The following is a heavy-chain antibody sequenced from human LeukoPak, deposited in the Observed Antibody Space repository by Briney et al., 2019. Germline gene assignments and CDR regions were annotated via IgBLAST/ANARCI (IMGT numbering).Heavy chain of an antibody. Sequence: GASVKVSCKASGYTFTSYDINWVRQATGQGLEWMGWMNPNSGNTGYAQKFQGRVTMTRDTSTSTVYMELSSLRSEDTAVYYCARDQYYGSGSFQGQADDAFDIWGQGTMVTVSS. J-gene: IGHJ3*02. CDR3: ARDQYYGSGSFQGQADDAFDI. V-gene: IGHV1-8*02. CDR2: MNPNSGNT. CDR1: GYTFTSYD. D-gene: IGHD3-10*01.